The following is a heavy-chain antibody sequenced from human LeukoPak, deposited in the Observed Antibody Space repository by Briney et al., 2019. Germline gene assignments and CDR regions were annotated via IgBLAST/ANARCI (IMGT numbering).Heavy chain of an antibody. CDR2: ISYDGSNK. CDR3: AKDPSIYSSSWYEDWFDP. V-gene: IGHV3-30*18. D-gene: IGHD6-13*01. CDR1: GFTLSSYA. Sequence: PGGSLRLSCAASGFTLSSYAMNWVRLAPGKGLEWVAVISYDGSNKYYADSVKGRFTISRDNSKNTLYLQMNSLRAEDTAVYYCAKDPSIYSSSWYEDWFDPWGQGTLVTVSS. J-gene: IGHJ5*02.